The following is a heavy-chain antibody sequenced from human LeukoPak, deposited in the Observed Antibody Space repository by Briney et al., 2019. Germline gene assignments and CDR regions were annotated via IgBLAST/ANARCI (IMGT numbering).Heavy chain of an antibody. D-gene: IGHD2-15*01. CDR1: GFTFTSYW. CDR3: ARVRGYCSGGSCFPFDS. CDR2: IKQDGSEK. V-gene: IGHV3-7*01. Sequence: GGSLRLSCAASGFTFTSYWMTWLRQAPGKGLEWVANIKQDGSEKYYVDSLKGRFTISRDNAKNSLYLQMNSLRAEDTAAYYCARVRGYCSGGSCFPFDSWGQGTLVTVSS. J-gene: IGHJ4*02.